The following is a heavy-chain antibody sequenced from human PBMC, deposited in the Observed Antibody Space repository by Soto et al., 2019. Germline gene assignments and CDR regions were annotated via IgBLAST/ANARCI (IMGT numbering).Heavy chain of an antibody. CDR1: GGTFSSYA. CDR2: IIPIFGTA. CDR3: ARARGLGANKLHHFDY. D-gene: IGHD1-26*01. J-gene: IGHJ4*02. Sequence: SVKVSCKASGGTFSSYAISWVRRAPGQGLEWMGGIIPIFGTANYAQKFQGRVTITADESTSTAYMELSSLRSEDTAVYYCARARGLGANKLHHFDYWGQGTLVTVS. V-gene: IGHV1-69*13.